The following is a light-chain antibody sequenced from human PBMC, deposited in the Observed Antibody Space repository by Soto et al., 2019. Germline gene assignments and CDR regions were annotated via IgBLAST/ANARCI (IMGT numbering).Light chain of an antibody. CDR2: AAS. J-gene: IGKJ2*01. CDR3: QQYTRSWYI. CDR1: QRLSSSY. Sequence: EIVLTQSPGTLSLSPGDRATLSCRASQRLSSSYLAWYQQKPGQAPRLLIYAASSRATGIPDRFSGSGSGTDFTLTISRLEPEDFAVYYCQQYTRSWYIFGQGTKADIK. V-gene: IGKV3-20*01.